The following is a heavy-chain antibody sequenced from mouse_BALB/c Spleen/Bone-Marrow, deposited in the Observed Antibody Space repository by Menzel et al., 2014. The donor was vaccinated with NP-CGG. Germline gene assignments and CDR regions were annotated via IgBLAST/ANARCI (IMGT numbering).Heavy chain of an antibody. D-gene: IGHD1-1*01. J-gene: IGHJ2*01. CDR1: GYTFTSYW. CDR2: IDPSDSYT. CDR3: ARDSITTVVATDY. V-gene: IGHV1-69*02. Sequence: VQLQQSGADLVKPGASVKLSCKASGYTFTSYWMHWVKQRPGQGLEWIGEIDPSDSYTNYNQKFKGKATLTVDKSSSTAYMQLSSLITEDSAVYYCARDSITTVVATDYWGKGTTLTVSS.